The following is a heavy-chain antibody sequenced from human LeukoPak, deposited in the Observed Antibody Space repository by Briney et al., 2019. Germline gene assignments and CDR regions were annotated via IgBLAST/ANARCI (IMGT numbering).Heavy chain of an antibody. CDR1: GFAFDDYA. CDR2: ISGDGGWT. Sequence: GGSLRLSCAASGFAFDDYAMHWVRQAPGKGLLWVSLISGDGGWTYYADSLKGRFTISRDNSKNSLCLQMNSLTTEDTALYYCAKDGGGGYSSTYFFDNWGQGTLVTVSS. CDR3: AKDGGGGYSSTYFFDN. J-gene: IGHJ4*02. D-gene: IGHD3-22*01. V-gene: IGHV3-43*02.